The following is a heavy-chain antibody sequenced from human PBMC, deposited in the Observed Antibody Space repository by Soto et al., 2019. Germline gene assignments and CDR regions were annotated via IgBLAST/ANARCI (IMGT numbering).Heavy chain of an antibody. CDR3: ARDKRTVTYFDY. D-gene: IGHD4-17*01. CDR1: GGSVSSGSYY. CDR2: IYYSGST. Sequence: PSETLSLTCTVSGGSVSSGSYYWSWIRQPPGKGLEWIGYIYYSGSTNYNPSLKSRVTISVDTSKNQFSLKLSSVTAADTAVYYCARDKRTVTYFDYWGQGTLVTVSS. J-gene: IGHJ4*02. V-gene: IGHV4-61*01.